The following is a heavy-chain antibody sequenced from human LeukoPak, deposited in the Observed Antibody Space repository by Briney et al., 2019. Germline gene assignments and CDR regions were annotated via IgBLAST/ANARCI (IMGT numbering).Heavy chain of an antibody. D-gene: IGHD1-26*01. CDR2: MNPNSGNT. V-gene: IGHV1-8*01. Sequence: ASVKVSCKASGYTFTSYDINWVRQATGQGLEWMGWMNPNSGNTGYAQKFQGRVTMTRNTSIRTAYMELSSLRSEDTAVYYCARGYRSASSYYFDYWGQGTLVTVSS. CDR3: ARGYRSASSYYFDY. J-gene: IGHJ4*02. CDR1: GYTFTSYD.